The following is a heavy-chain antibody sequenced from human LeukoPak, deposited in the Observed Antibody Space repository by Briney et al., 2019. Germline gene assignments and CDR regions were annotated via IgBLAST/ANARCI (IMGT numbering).Heavy chain of an antibody. CDR3: ASGDYCSNTSCYNGAFDI. V-gene: IGHV1-69*05. CDR1: GGTFSSYA. Sequence: GASVKVSCKASGGTFSSYAISWVRQAPGQGLEWMGGIIPMFRTPKYAQKFQGRVTITTDEFTSTEYMELSSLGPEDTAVYYCASGDYCSNTSCYNGAFDIWGQGTMVTVSS. D-gene: IGHD2-2*01. CDR2: IIPMFRTP. J-gene: IGHJ3*02.